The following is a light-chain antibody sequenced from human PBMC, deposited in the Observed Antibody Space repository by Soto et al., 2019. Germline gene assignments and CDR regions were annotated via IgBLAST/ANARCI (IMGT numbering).Light chain of an antibody. CDR3: QQYSSYPRT. J-gene: IGKJ2*01. Sequence: DIQMTQSPSTLSASVGDRVTITCRASQSIGTWLAGYQQKPGKAPKLLIYKVTTLDSGVQSRFSGSGSGTEFTFTVSSLQPDDCAAYYCQQYSSYPRTFGQGTKLEIK. CDR2: KVT. CDR1: QSIGTW. V-gene: IGKV1-5*03.